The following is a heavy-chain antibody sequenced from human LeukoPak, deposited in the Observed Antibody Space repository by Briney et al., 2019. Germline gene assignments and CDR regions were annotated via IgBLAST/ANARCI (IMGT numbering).Heavy chain of an antibody. CDR3: ARDLLNYYYYGMDV. CDR2: ISSKSTTT. D-gene: IGHD2-15*01. Sequence: GGSLRLSCAASGFTFSSNSMNWVRQAPGKGLEWVSYISSKSTTTYYADSVKGRFTISRANAKNSLHLQMNSLRAEDTAVYYCARDLLNYYYYGMDVWGQGTTVTVSS. J-gene: IGHJ6*02. V-gene: IGHV3-48*04. CDR1: GFTFSSNS.